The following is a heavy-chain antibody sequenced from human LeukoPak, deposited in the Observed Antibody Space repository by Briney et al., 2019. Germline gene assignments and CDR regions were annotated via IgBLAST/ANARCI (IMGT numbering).Heavy chain of an antibody. Sequence: ASVKVSCKASGYTFTSYAMHWVRQAPGQRLEWMGWINAGNGNTKYSQKFQGRVTITRDTSASTAYMELSSLRSEDTAVYYCARVIAAAGRYYYYYGMDVWGQGTTVIVSS. J-gene: IGHJ6*02. CDR3: ARVIAAAGRYYYYYGMDV. CDR1: GYTFTSYA. CDR2: INAGNGNT. D-gene: IGHD6-13*01. V-gene: IGHV1-3*01.